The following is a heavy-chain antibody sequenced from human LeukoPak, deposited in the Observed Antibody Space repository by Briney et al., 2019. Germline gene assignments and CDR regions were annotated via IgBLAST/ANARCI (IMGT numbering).Heavy chain of an antibody. D-gene: IGHD5-24*01. CDR3: ARDYKYAFDN. V-gene: IGHV3-48*01. Sequence: RGSLRLSCAASGFTFSDYSMNWVRQAPGKGLEWISYVGIDSGNTNYADSVKGRFTISGDKAKNSLYLQMNSLRVEDRAVYYCARDYKYAFDNWGQGTLVTVSS. J-gene: IGHJ4*02. CDR2: VGIDSGNT. CDR1: GFTFSDYS.